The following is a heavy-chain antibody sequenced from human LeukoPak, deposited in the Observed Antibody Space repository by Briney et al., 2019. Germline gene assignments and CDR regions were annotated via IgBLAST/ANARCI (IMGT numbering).Heavy chain of an antibody. J-gene: IGHJ4*02. CDR1: GFTFGSHA. D-gene: IGHD2-2*01. CDR3: GRVYSPPYCSSTRCYQSHTALDY. V-gene: IGHV3-33*01. CDR2: ISYDGGNT. Sequence: GGSLTLSCAASGFTFGSHAMYWVRQAPGKGLEGVAFISYDGGNTFYADSVKGRVTSSGANSKNALYLHVNSLRPDDSAVYYCGRVYSPPYCSSTRCYQSHTALDYWGQGTPVTVSS.